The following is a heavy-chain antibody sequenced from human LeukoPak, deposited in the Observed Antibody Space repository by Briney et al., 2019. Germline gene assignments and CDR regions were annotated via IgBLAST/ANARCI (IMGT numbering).Heavy chain of an antibody. J-gene: IGHJ4*02. CDR3: ARVGVRANRKKLGRGGYYFDY. CDR1: GGSFSGYY. D-gene: IGHD1-1*01. V-gene: IGHV4-34*01. CDR2: INYSGST. Sequence: PSETLSLTCAVYGGSFSGYYWSWIRQPPGKGLEWIGEINYSGSTNYNPSLKSRVTISVDTSKNQFSLKLSSVPPAATAVYYCARVGVRANRKKLGRGGYYFDYWGQGTLVTVSS.